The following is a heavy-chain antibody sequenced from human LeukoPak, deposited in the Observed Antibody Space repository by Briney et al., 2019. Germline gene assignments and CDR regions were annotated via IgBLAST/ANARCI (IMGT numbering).Heavy chain of an antibody. V-gene: IGHV1-69*13. CDR2: IIPILGTA. Sequence: SVKVSCKASGGTFSNYAFSWVRQAPGQGLEGVGGIIPILGTANYAQKFQGRVTVTADESTFTAYMELSRLKYEDTAVYYCAREEFVGGPVFQPRHNFFDYWGQGSLVTVSS. CDR1: GGTFSNYA. D-gene: IGHD3-10*01. CDR3: AREEFVGGPVFQPRHNFFDY. J-gene: IGHJ4*02.